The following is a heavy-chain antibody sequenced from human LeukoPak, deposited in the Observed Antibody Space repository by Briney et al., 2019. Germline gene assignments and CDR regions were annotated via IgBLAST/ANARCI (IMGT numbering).Heavy chain of an antibody. J-gene: IGHJ3*02. Sequence: GESLKISCKGSGYSFTSYWIGWVRQMPGKGLEWMGIIYPGDSDTRYSPSFQGQVTISADKSNRTAYLQWSSLKASDTAMYYCARADDYGDSSSFAFDIWGQGTMVTVSS. CDR2: IYPGDSDT. D-gene: IGHD4-17*01. CDR1: GYSFTSYW. V-gene: IGHV5-51*01. CDR3: ARADDYGDSSSFAFDI.